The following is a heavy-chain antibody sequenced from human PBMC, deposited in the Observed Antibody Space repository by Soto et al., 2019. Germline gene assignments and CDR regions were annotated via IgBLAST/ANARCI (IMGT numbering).Heavy chain of an antibody. CDR1: VYTFTNYS. V-gene: IGHV5-51*01. Sequence: ESLKISCTGSVYTFTNYSLGWVRQMPGKGLQWMGIIYPGDSDTKYNPSFQGQVTISADKSITTTYLQWSSLKASDTAIYYCAASIFYYGMDVWGQGTTVTVS. CDR3: AASIFYYGMDV. J-gene: IGHJ6*02. CDR2: IYPGDSDT.